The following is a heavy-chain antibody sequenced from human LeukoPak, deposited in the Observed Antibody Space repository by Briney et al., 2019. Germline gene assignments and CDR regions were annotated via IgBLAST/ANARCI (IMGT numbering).Heavy chain of an antibody. J-gene: IGHJ4*02. CDR3: TGTRHDYGDYYFDY. D-gene: IGHD4-17*01. CDR2: IYYSGST. V-gene: IGHV4-59*01. CDR1: GGSISSYY. Sequence: SETLSLTCTVSGGSISSYYWSWLRQPPGKGLEWIGYIYYSGSTNYNPSLKSRVTISVDTSKNQFSLKLSSVTAADTAVYYCTGTRHDYGDYYFDYWGQGTLVTVSS.